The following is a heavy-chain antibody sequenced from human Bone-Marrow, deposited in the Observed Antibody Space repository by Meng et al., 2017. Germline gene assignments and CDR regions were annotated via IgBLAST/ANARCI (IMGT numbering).Heavy chain of an antibody. CDR3: ARDSRGYSYGLYYFDY. CDR2: ISGGGDTT. V-gene: IGHV3-23*04. J-gene: IGHJ4*02. D-gene: IGHD5-18*01. Sequence: VRLVGSGGGLVQPGGSLRLSCAASGFTFSSNAMSWVRQAPGKGLEWVSGISGGGDTTYYADSVKGRFTISRDNSKNTLYLQMNSLRAEDTAVYYCARDSRGYSYGLYYFDYWGQGTLVTVSS. CDR1: GFTFSSNA.